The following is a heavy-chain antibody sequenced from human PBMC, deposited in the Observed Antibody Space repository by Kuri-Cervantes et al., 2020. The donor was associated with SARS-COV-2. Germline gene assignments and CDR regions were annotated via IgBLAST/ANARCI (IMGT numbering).Heavy chain of an antibody. J-gene: IGHJ4*02. Sequence: ASVKVSCKASGYTFTGYYMHWVRQAPGQGLEWMGRINPNSGGTNYAQKFQGRVTMTRDTSISTAYMELSRLRSDDTAVYYCARAGGISSGIYYRLDYWGQGTLVTVSS. V-gene: IGHV1-2*06. CDR3: ARAGGISSGIYYRLDY. D-gene: IGHD3-22*01. CDR1: GYTFTGYY. CDR2: INPNSGGT.